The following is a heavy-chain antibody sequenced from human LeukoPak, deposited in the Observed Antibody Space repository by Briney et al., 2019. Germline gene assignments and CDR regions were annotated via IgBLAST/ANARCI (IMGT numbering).Heavy chain of an antibody. CDR2: ISSSSSTI. Sequence: PGGSLRLSCAASGFTFSSYSMNLVRQAPGKGLEWVSYISSSSSTIYYADSVKGRFTISRDNSKNTLYLQMNSLRAEDTAVYYCTRGPGSTWYSDYWGQGTLVTVSS. CDR3: TRGPGSTWYSDY. J-gene: IGHJ4*02. D-gene: IGHD6-13*01. CDR1: GFTFSSYS. V-gene: IGHV3-48*01.